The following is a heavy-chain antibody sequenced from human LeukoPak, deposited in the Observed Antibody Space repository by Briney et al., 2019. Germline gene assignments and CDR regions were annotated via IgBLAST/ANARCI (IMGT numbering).Heavy chain of an antibody. Sequence: SETLSLTCTVSGGSISSSSYYWGWIRQPPGKGLEWIGSIYYSGSTYYNPSLKSRVTISVDTSKNQFSLKLSSVTAADTAVYYCARIFLHVGYFDYWGQGTLVTVSS. CDR3: ARIFLHVGYFDY. V-gene: IGHV4-39*01. D-gene: IGHD2-21*01. CDR1: GGSISSSSYY. CDR2: IYYSGST. J-gene: IGHJ4*02.